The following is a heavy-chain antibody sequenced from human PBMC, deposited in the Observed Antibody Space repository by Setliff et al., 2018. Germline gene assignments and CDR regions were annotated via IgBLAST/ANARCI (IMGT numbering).Heavy chain of an antibody. CDR2: IIPIFGTA. V-gene: IGHV1-69*13. J-gene: IGHJ6*03. D-gene: IGHD5-12*01. CDR1: GGTFSSYA. CDR3: ARDAWGYDRFYYYYYMDV. Sequence: GASVKVSCKASGGTFSSYAISWVRQAPGQGLEWMGGIIPIFGTANYAQKFQGRVTITADESTSTAYMELSRLRSDDTAVYYCARDAWGYDRFYYYYYMDVWGKGTTVTVSS.